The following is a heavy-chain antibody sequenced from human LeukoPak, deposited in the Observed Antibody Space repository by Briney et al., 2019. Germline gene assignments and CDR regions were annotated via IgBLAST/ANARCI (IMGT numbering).Heavy chain of an antibody. CDR3: AKPPVGGNWNDVYLY. Sequence: GGSLRLSCAASGFTFSSYAMSWVRHAPGKGLELVSAISGSGGSTYYADSVKGRFTISRDNSKNTLYLQMNSLRAEDTAVYYCAKPPVGGNWNDVYLYWGQGTLVTVSS. J-gene: IGHJ4*02. CDR2: ISGSGGST. D-gene: IGHD1-1*01. CDR1: GFTFSSYA. V-gene: IGHV3-23*01.